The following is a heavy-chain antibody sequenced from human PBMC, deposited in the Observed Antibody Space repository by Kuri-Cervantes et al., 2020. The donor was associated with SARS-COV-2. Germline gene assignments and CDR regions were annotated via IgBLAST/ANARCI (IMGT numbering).Heavy chain of an antibody. CDR3: AREDSQANSPVLDY. V-gene: IGHV4-38-2*02. CDR2: IYYSGST. CDR1: GYSISSGYY. J-gene: IGHJ4*02. Sequence: SETLSLTCTVSGYSISSGYYWGWIRQPPGKGLEWIGSIYYSGSTYYNPSLKSRVTISVDTSKNQFSLKLSSVTAADTAVYYCAREDSQANSPVLDYWGQGTLVTVSS. D-gene: IGHD3-10*01.